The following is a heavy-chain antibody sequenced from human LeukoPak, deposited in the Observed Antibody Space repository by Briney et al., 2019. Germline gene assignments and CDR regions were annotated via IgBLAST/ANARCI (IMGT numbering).Heavy chain of an antibody. V-gene: IGHV4-38-2*02. D-gene: IGHD3-10*01. CDR1: GYSISSGYY. J-gene: IGHJ5*02. CDR2: IYHSGNT. Sequence: SETLSLTCTVSGYSISSGYYWGWIRQPPGKGLEWIGTIYHSGNTYYNPSLASRVIILVDTSKNEFSLKLSSVTAADTAVYYCARDPQWFGELSVFNWFDPWGQGTLVTVSS. CDR3: ARDPQWFGELSVFNWFDP.